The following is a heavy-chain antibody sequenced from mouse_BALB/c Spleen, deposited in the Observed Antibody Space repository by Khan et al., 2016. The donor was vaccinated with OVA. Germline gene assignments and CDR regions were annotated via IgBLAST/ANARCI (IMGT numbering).Heavy chain of an antibody. V-gene: IGHV5-17*02. CDR2: ISSDSNTI. J-gene: IGHJ2*01. Sequence: EVQGVGSGGGLVQSGGSRKLSCAASGFTFTSYGMHWIRQAPEKGLEWVAYISSDSNTIYYADTVKGRFTISRDNPKNTLFLQMTSLRSGDTAMYCCATSYFYGYYFDYWGQGTTLTVSS. CDR1: GFTFTSYG. D-gene: IGHD1-1*01. CDR3: ATSYFYGYYFDY.